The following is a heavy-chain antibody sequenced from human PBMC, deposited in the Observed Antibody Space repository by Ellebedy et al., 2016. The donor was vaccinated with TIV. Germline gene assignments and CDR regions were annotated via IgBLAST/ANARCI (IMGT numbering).Heavy chain of an antibody. Sequence: ASVKVSCKASGYTFNNYNINWIRQATGQRLEWMGWVNPNSGDTDYAQKFQGRVTMTRSTSINTVYMELSSLRPEDTAVYYCAREDSFDFWGQGTLITVSS. V-gene: IGHV1-8*02. J-gene: IGHJ3*01. CDR1: GYTFNNYN. CDR3: AREDSFDF. CDR2: VNPNSGDT.